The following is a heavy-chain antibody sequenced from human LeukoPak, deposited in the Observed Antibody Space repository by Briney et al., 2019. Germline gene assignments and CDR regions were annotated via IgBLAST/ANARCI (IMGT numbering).Heavy chain of an antibody. D-gene: IGHD3-3*01. CDR2: IGTGGAT. CDR3: AKDSFTIFGVVNYFDY. Sequence: GGSLRLSCAASGFTFSNYPMSWVRQAPGKGLDWLSVIGTGGATYYADSVKGRFTISRDNSKNTLYLQINTLRAEDTAVYYCAKDSFTIFGVVNYFDYWGQGTLVTVSS. V-gene: IGHV3-23*01. J-gene: IGHJ4*02. CDR1: GFTFSNYP.